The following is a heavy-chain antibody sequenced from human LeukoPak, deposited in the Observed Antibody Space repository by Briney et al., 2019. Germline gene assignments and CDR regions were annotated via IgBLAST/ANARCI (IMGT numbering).Heavy chain of an antibody. CDR1: SGSLSGDY. D-gene: IGHD4-23*01. CDR3: AGHLRWFDY. V-gene: IGHV4-34*01. J-gene: IGHJ4*02. CDR2: INHSGST. Sequence: SETLSLTCAVYSGSLSGDYWSWIRQPPGKGLEWIGEINHSGSTNYNPSLKSRVTISVDTSKNQFSLKLSSVTAADSAVYYCAGHLRWFDYWGQGTLVTVSS.